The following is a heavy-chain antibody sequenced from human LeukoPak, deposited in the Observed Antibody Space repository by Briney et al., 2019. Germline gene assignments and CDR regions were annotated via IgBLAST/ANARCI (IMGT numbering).Heavy chain of an antibody. D-gene: IGHD3-10*01. Sequence: GGSLRLSCAASGFTFSSYAMSWVRQAPGKGLEWVSAIGGSGGSTYYADSVKGRFTISRDNSKNTLYLQMNSLRAEDTAVYYCAKDPAGITMVRGVNYFDYWGQGTLVTVSS. V-gene: IGHV3-23*01. CDR2: IGGSGGST. J-gene: IGHJ4*02. CDR3: AKDPAGITMVRGVNYFDY. CDR1: GFTFSSYA.